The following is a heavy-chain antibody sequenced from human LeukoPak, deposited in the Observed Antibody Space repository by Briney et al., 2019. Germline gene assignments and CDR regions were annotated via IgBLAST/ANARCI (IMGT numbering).Heavy chain of an antibody. J-gene: IGHJ4*02. D-gene: IGHD4-17*01. CDR2: IYHSGST. CDR3: ARTHDYGAPALDY. CDR1: GGSISGYY. V-gene: IGHV4-38-2*02. Sequence: SETLSLTCTVSGGSISGYYWGWIRQPPGKGLEWIGSIYHSGSTYYNPSLKSRVTISVDTSKNQFSLKLSSVTAADTAVYYCARTHDYGAPALDYWGQGTLVTVSS.